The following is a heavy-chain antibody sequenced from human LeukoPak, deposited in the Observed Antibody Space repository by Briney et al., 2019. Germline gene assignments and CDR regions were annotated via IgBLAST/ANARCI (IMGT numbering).Heavy chain of an antibody. CDR3: ARSNLGYCSSTSCYTFDY. V-gene: IGHV4-59*01. CDR2: IYYSGST. D-gene: IGHD2-2*02. J-gene: IGHJ4*02. CDR1: GGSISSYY. Sequence: SETLSLTCTVSGGSISSYYWSWIRQPPGKGLEWIGYIYYSGSTNYNPSLKTRVTISVGTSKNQFSLQLSYVTAADTAVYSCARSNLGYCSSTSCYTFDYSGQGTLVTVSS.